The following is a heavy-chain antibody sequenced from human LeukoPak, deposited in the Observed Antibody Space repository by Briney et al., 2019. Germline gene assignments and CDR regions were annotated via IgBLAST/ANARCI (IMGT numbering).Heavy chain of an antibody. Sequence: GGSLRLSCAASGFTFSTYAMSWVRQTPERGLEWVSAISDTGGNTFYADSVKGRFTISRDNSKNTLYLQMNSLRAEDTAIYYCAKGRTNDYWGQGTPVTVSS. CDR3: AKGRTNDY. CDR2: ISDTGGNT. V-gene: IGHV3-23*01. D-gene: IGHD1/OR15-1a*01. CDR1: GFTFSTYA. J-gene: IGHJ4*02.